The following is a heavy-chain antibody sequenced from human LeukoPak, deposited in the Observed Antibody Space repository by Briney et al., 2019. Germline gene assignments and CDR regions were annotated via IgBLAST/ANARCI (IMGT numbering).Heavy chain of an antibody. V-gene: IGHV3-23*01. D-gene: IGHD6-13*01. J-gene: IGHJ4*02. CDR3: AKGGDGSSWAPDY. CDR2: ISGSGTT. CDR1: GFTVNNYA. Sequence: PGGSLRLSCAVSGFTVNNYAMTWVRQTPGKGLESVSSISGSGTTSNADSVKGRFTISRDNSKNTLYLQMNSLRAEDTAVYYCAKGGDGSSWAPDYWGQGTLVTVSS.